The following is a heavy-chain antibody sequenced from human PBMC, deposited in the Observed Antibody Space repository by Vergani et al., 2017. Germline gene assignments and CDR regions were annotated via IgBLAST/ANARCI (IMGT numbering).Heavy chain of an antibody. CDR2: INHSGST. CDR3: ARVGEWESLGWFDP. Sequence: QVQLQQWGAGLLKPSETLSLTCAVYGGSFSGYYWSWIRQPPGKGLEWIGEINHSGSTNYNPSLKSRVTISVDTSKNQFSLKLSSVTAADTAVYYCARVGEWESLGWFDPWGQGTLVTVSS. D-gene: IGHD3-10*01. CDR1: GGSFSGYY. J-gene: IGHJ5*02. V-gene: IGHV4-34*01.